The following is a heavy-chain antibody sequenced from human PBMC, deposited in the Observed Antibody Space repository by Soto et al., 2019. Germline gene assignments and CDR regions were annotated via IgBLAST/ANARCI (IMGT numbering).Heavy chain of an antibody. D-gene: IGHD2-2*01. J-gene: IGHJ4*02. Sequence: QAGGSLRLSCVASGFTFSDYWMSWVRQAPGKGPEWVANIKFDESVKQYVDSVRGRFSISRDNFRNSLFLRMNSLRAGDTAIYYCVKDGGYCSSATCYSPRNHYFDSWGQGTQVTVSS. CDR2: IKFDESVK. CDR3: VKDGGYCSSATCYSPRNHYFDS. CDR1: GFTFSDYW. V-gene: IGHV3-7*03.